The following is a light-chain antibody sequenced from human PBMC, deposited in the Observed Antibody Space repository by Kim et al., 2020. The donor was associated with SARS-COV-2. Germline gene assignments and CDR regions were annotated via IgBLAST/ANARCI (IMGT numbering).Light chain of an antibody. J-gene: IGLJ3*02. CDR2: QDS. V-gene: IGLV3-1*01. CDR3: QTWDTNTAV. CDR1: KLGDKF. Sequence: SVSPGQTATITCSGDKLGDKFASWYQQKPGQSPLVVVYQDSKRPSGIPERFSGSNSGKTATLTISGTQAMDEADYYCQTWDTNTAVFGGGTQLTVL.